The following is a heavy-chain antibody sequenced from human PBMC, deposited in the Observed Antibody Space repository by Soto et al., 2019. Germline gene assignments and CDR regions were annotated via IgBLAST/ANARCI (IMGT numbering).Heavy chain of an antibody. Sequence: QVQLQESGPGLVKPSQTLSLTCTVSGGSISSGDYYWSWIRQPPGKGLEWIGYIYYSGSTYYNPSLKSRVTISVDTSKNQFSLKLSSVTAADTAVYYCARFWVGATDREGDAFDIWGQGTMVTVSS. J-gene: IGHJ3*02. V-gene: IGHV4-30-4*01. CDR1: GGSISSGDYY. D-gene: IGHD1-26*01. CDR2: IYYSGST. CDR3: ARFWVGATDREGDAFDI.